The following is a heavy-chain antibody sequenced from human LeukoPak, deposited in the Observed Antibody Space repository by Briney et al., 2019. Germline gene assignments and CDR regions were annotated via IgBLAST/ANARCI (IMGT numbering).Heavy chain of an antibody. Sequence: GASVKVSCKASGGTIIDSAISWVRHAPGQGPEWMGKIIPVRGLTDYAQKFRGRVTLTADKSTSTAYMELSGLTSEDTAVYYCATDPTMMAPRGGFFDPWGQGTLVTVSS. V-gene: IGHV1-69*04. J-gene: IGHJ5*02. CDR2: IIPVRGLT. D-gene: IGHD5-12*01. CDR1: GGTIIDSA. CDR3: ATDPTMMAPRGGFFDP.